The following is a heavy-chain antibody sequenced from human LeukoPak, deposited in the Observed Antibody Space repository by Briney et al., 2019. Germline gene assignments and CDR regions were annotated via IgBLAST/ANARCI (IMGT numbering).Heavy chain of an antibody. CDR2: ISSSGSTI. V-gene: IGHV3-48*04. CDR3: ARTSAAYYYYYYMDV. CDR1: GFTFSSYW. J-gene: IGHJ6*03. Sequence: GGSLRLSCAASGFTFSSYWMSWVRQAPGKGLEWVSYISSSGSTIYYADSVKGRFTISRDNAKNSLYLQMNSLRAEDTAVYYCARTSAAYYYYYYMDVWGKGTTVTISS. D-gene: IGHD3-10*01.